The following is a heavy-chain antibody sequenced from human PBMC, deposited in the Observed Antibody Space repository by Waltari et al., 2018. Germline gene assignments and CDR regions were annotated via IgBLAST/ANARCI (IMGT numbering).Heavy chain of an antibody. J-gene: IGHJ4*02. CDR2: TILSFGTA. CDR1: GGTFSSYA. V-gene: IGHV1-69*12. D-gene: IGHD6-6*01. CDR3: ASAKGQLVHIDY. Sequence: QVRLVQSVAAGRKPGSSVKVSRKASGGTFSSYAIRWVRPAPGQGLESMGGTILSFGTATYAQKCQVRVTITADESTSTAHMELRSLRSEDTAVYYCASAKGQLVHIDYWGQGTLVTVSS.